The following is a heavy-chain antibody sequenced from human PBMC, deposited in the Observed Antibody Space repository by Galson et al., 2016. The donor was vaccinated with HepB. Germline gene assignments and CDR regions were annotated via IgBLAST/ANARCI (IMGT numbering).Heavy chain of an antibody. D-gene: IGHD2/OR15-2a*01. CDR2: INWNSDTV. V-gene: IGHV3-9*01. CDR3: AKSRGILPKVRYFQH. Sequence: SLRLSCAASGFTFDDYAMNWVRQAPGKGLEWVSGINWNSDTVGYADSVKGRFTIPRDDAKKSLYLQTNSRRPEDPTLYYCAKSRGILPKVRYFQHWGQGTLVTVSS. CDR1: GFTFDDYA. J-gene: IGHJ1*01.